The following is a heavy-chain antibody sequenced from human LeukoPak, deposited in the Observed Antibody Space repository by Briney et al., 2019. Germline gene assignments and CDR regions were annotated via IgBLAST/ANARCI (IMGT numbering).Heavy chain of an antibody. CDR3: ARDGYYYDSSGFETKDAFDI. CDR2: ISAYNGNT. D-gene: IGHD3-22*01. V-gene: IGHV1-18*01. J-gene: IGHJ3*02. CDR1: GGTFSSYA. Sequence: ASVKVSCKASGGTFSSYAISWVRQAPGQGLEWTGWISAYNGNTNYAQKLQGRVTMTTDTSTSTAYMELRSLRSDDTAVYYCARDGYYYDSSGFETKDAFDIWGQGTMVTVSS.